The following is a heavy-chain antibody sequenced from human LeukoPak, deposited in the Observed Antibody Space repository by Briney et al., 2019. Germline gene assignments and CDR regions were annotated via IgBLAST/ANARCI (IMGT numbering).Heavy chain of an antibody. V-gene: IGHV4-39*01. CDR3: ARLHDYGDYYADY. J-gene: IGHJ4*02. CDR2: IYHSGNT. D-gene: IGHD4-17*01. Sequence: SSETLSLTCNVSGDSIRSNSYYWGWIRQPPGKGLEWIGDIYHSGNTKYTPSLKSRVTISVDTSKNQFSLKLSSVTAADTAVYYCARLHDYGDYYADYWGQGTLVTVSS. CDR1: GDSIRSNSYY.